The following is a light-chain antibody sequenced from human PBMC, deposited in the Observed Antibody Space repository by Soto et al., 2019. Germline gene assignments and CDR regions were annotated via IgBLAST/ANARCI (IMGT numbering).Light chain of an antibody. V-gene: IGKV1-5*01. CDR2: DAS. CDR1: QSIINW. CDR3: QQYNGYST. Sequence: DIQMTQSPSTLSASVVDRVTITCRASQSIINWLAWYQQRPGKAPNLLIYDASSLESGVPSRFSGSGSGTAFTLTINSLQPDDFATYYCQQYNGYSTFGQGTKVDIK. J-gene: IGKJ1*01.